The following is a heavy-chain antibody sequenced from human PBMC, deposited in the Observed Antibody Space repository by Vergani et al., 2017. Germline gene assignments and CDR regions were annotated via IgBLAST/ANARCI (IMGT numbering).Heavy chain of an antibody. CDR1: GGSISSGSYY. J-gene: IGHJ5*02. D-gene: IGHD6-6*01. CDR3: ARAGRGIAARPFDP. CDR2: IYTSGST. Sequence: QVQLQESGPGLVKPSQTLSLTCTVSGGSISSGSYYWCWIRQPAGKGLEWIGRIYTSGSTNYNPSLKSRVTMSVDTSKNQFSLKLSSVTAADTAVYYCARAGRGIAARPFDPWGQGIMVTVSS. V-gene: IGHV4-61*02.